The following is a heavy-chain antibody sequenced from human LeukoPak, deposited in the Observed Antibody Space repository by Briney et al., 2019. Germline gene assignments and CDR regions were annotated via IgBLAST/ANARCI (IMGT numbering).Heavy chain of an antibody. CDR2: ISGSGGTI. CDR3: AKEGTISRNYYFDY. J-gene: IGHJ4*02. V-gene: IGHV3-23*01. D-gene: IGHD1-7*01. CDR1: GFTFSRFA. Sequence: GGSLRLSCAASGFTFSRFAMTWVRQAPGKGLEWVSDISGSGGTIYYADSVKGRFAISRDNSNTTLYLQMSSLRAEDTALYYCAKEGTISRNYYFDYWGQGALVTVSS.